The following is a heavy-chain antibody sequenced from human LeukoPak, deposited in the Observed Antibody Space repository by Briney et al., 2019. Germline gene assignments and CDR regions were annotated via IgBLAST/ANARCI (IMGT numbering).Heavy chain of an antibody. J-gene: IGHJ4*02. V-gene: IGHV4-39*07. CDR1: GGSISDSGYY. D-gene: IGHD6-13*01. CDR2: IYYIGST. Sequence: SETLSLTCAVSGGSISDSGYYWGWIRQPPGKGLEWIANIYYIGSTYYNSSLKSRVIISVDTSKNQFSLKLSSVTAADTAVYYCARVRVSAAGWSKYYFDYWGQGTLVTVSS. CDR3: ARVRVSAAGWSKYYFDY.